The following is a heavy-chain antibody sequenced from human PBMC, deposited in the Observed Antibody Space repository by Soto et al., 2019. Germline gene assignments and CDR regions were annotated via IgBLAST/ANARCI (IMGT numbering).Heavy chain of an antibody. V-gene: IGHV3-33*01. J-gene: IGHJ6*02. CDR1: GFTFSSYG. CDR2: IWYDGSNK. D-gene: IGHD3-22*01. Sequence: QVQLVESGGGVVQPGRSLRLSCAASGFTFSSYGMHWVRQAPGKGLEWVAVIWYDGSNKYYADSVKGRFTISRDNSKNTLYLQMNSLRAEGTAVYYCARGRGRYYDSSGYYYGYYGMDVWGQGTTVTVSS. CDR3: ARGRGRYYDSSGYYYGYYGMDV.